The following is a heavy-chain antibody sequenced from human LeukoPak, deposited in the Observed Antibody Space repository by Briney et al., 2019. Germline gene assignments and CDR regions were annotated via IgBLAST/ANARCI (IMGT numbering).Heavy chain of an antibody. V-gene: IGHV4-4*07. J-gene: IGHJ4*02. D-gene: IGHD1-26*01. CDR3: AREVGATARSFDY. CDR2: LSTSGST. CDR1: GGSISSFY. Sequence: SETLSLTCTVSGGSISSFYWSWIRQPAGKGLEWIGRLSTSGSTNYNPSLKSRDTMSVDTSKNQFSLNLTSVTAADTAVYYCAREVGATARSFDYWGLGTLVTVSS.